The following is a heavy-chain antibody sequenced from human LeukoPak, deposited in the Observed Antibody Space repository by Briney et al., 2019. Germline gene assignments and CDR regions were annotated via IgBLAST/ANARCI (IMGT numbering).Heavy chain of an antibody. CDR1: GFTFSSYW. CDR2: INTDGSST. D-gene: IGHD3-16*01. J-gene: IGHJ4*02. CDR3: ARDYVREYQYYYFDY. V-gene: IGHV3-74*01. Sequence: GGSLRLSCAASGFTFSSYWMHWVRQAPGKGLVWVSRINTDGSSTTYADSVKGRFTISRDNAENTLYLQMNSLRAEDTAVYYCARDYVREYQYYYFDYWGQGTLVTVSS.